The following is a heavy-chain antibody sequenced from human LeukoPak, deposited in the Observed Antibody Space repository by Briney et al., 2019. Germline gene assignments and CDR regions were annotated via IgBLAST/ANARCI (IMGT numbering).Heavy chain of an antibody. CDR1: GYSFTSYW. D-gene: IGHD5-18*01. CDR2: IYPGDSDT. CDR3: ASHTAMVTGFMDYYYMDV. J-gene: IGHJ6*03. V-gene: IGHV5-51*01. Sequence: GESLKISCKGSGYSFTSYWIGWVRQMPGKGLEWMGIIYPGDSDTRYSPSFQGQVTISADKSISTAYLQWSSLKASNTAMYYCASHTAMVTGFMDYYYMDVWGKGTTVTVSS.